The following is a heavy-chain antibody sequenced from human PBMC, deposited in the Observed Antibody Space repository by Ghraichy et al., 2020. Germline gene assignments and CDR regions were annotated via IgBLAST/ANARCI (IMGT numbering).Heavy chain of an antibody. Sequence: SETLSLTCTVSGGSISSSSYYWGWIRPPPGKGLEWIGCIYYSGSTYYNPSLKSRVTISVDTSKNQFSLKLSSVTAADTAVYYCARNGGDCSGGSCFTYYYYSYMDVLGKGTTVTVSS. D-gene: IGHD2-15*01. CDR1: GGSISSSSYY. CDR2: IYYSGST. V-gene: IGHV4-39*01. J-gene: IGHJ6*03. CDR3: ARNGGDCSGGSCFTYYYYSYMDV.